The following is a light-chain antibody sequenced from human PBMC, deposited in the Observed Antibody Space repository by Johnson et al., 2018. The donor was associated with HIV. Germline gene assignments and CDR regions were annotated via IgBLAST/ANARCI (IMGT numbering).Light chain of an antibody. Sequence: QSVLTQPPSVSAAPGQKVTISCSGSSSNIGNNYVSWYQQLPGTAPKLLIYDNNKRPSGTPDRFSGSKSGQSATLGITGLQTGAEADYYFGTWDSSLRSGFFGTGTKVTVL. CDR3: GTWDSSLRSGF. CDR2: DNN. J-gene: IGLJ1*01. V-gene: IGLV1-51*01. CDR1: SSNIGNNY.